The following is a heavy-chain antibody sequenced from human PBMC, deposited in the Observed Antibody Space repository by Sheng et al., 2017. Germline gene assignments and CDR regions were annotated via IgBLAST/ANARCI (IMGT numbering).Heavy chain of an antibody. D-gene: IGHD6-19*01. CDR2: IHHGGRT. Sequence: QVQLQESGPGLVEPSGTLSLTCTVSSVSISNNDWLSWVRQSPGKGLEWIGEIHHGGRTKYNPSLKSRVTMSVDKSMNQFSLRLTSVTAADTAVYYCARVISSGWRTNDYWGQGALVTVSS. CDR3: ARVISSGWRTNDY. CDR1: SVSISNNDW. J-gene: IGHJ4*02. V-gene: IGHV4-4*02.